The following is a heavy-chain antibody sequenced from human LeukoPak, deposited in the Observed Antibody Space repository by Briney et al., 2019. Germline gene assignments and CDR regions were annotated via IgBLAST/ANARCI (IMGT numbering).Heavy chain of an antibody. CDR2: IYYGGT. D-gene: IGHD4-11*01. CDR3: ARDDYSNYGHY. Sequence: PSETLSLTCAVSGYSIISGYHWAWIRQPPGKGLEWIGSIYYGGTNYNPSLRGRVTILMDTSKNQFSLELSSVTAADTAVYFRARDDYSNYGHYWGQGKLVTVSS. J-gene: IGHJ4*02. V-gene: IGHV4-38-2*02. CDR1: GYSIISGYH.